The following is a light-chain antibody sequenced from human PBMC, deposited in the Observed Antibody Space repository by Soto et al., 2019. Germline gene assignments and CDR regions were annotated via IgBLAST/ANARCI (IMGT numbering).Light chain of an antibody. V-gene: IGLV1-51*01. Sequence: VLTQPPSVSAAPGQKVTISCSGSSSNIGNNYVSWYQQLPGTAPKLLIYDNNKRPSGISDRFSGSKSGTSATLGITGLQTGDEADYYRGTWDSSLSAGIFGTGTKVTVL. J-gene: IGLJ1*01. CDR2: DNN. CDR3: GTWDSSLSAGI. CDR1: SSNIGNNY.